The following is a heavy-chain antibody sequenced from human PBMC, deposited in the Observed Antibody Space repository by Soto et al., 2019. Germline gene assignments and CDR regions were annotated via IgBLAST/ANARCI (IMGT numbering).Heavy chain of an antibody. CDR3: ARGSLGTIFGVVIQ. CDR1: GFTFSSYS. V-gene: IGHV3-48*01. J-gene: IGHJ6*04. Sequence: GGSLRLSCAASGFTFSSYSMNWVRQAPGKGLEWVSYISSSSSTIYYADSVKGRFTISRDNAKNSLYLQMNSLRAEDTAVYYCARGSLGTIFGVVIQWGKGTTVTVSS. CDR2: ISSSSSTI. D-gene: IGHD3-3*01.